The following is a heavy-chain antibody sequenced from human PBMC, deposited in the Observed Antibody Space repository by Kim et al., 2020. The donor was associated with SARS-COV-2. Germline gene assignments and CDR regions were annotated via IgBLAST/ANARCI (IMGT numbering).Heavy chain of an antibody. CDR3: ARVRYYGSGLFDY. CDR2: ISYDGSNK. CDR1: GFTFSSYA. Sequence: GGSLRLSCAASGFTFSSYAMHWVRQAPGTGLEWVAVISYDGSNKYYADSVKGRFTISRDNSKNTLYLQMNSLRAEDTAVYYCARVRYYGSGLFDYWGQGTLVTVSS. V-gene: IGHV3-30*04. J-gene: IGHJ4*02. D-gene: IGHD3-10*01.